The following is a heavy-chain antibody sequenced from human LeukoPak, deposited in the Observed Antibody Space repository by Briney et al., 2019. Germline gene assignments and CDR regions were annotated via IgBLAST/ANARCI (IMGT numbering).Heavy chain of an antibody. CDR3: ARQAGSGGCLDY. D-gene: IGHD3-10*01. V-gene: IGHV4-59*08. J-gene: IGHJ4*02. CDR2: IYYSGST. Sequence: SETLSLTCTVSGGSISGYYWSWIRQPPGKGLEWIGYIYYSGSTNYNPSLKSRVTISVDTSKNQFSLKLTSVTAADTAVYYCARQAGSGGCLDYWGQGTLVTVSS. CDR1: GGSISGYY.